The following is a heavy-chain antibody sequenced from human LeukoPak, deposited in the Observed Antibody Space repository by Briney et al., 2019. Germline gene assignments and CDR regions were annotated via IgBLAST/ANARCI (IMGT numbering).Heavy chain of an antibody. CDR3: ARGLVAGRYFDRKNWFDP. CDR2: IYYSGST. CDR1: GGSISSYY. Sequence: SETLSLTCSVSGGSISSYYWTWIRQPPGKGLEWIGYIYYSGSTNYNPSLKSRITISVDTSKNQFSLKLSSVTAADTAVYYCARGLVAGRYFDRKNWFDPWGQGTLVTVSS. J-gene: IGHJ5*02. D-gene: IGHD3-9*01. V-gene: IGHV4-59*08.